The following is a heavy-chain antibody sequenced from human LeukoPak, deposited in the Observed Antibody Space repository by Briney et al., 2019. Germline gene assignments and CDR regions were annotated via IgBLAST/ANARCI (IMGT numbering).Heavy chain of an antibody. CDR2: IYWDDDK. D-gene: IGHD3-16*02. J-gene: IGHJ3*02. CDR3: AHRPPEYDYVWGSYRYTGSDAFDI. Sequence: SGPTLVKPTQTLTLTCTFSGFSLSTSGVGVGWIRQPPGKALEWLALIYWDDDKRYSPSLKSRLTITKDTSKNQVVLTMTNMDLVDTATYYCAHRPPEYDYVWGSYRYTGSDAFDIWGQGTMVTVSS. CDR1: GFSLSTSGVG. V-gene: IGHV2-5*02.